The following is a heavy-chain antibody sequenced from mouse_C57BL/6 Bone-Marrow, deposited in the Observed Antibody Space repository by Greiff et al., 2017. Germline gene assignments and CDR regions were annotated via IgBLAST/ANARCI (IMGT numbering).Heavy chain of an antibody. D-gene: IGHD1-3*01. CDR3: ARHKSFYWYFDV. CDR1: GFTFSSYG. Sequence: EVKLVESGGDLVKPGGSLKLSCAASGFTFSSYGMSWVRQTPDKRLEWVATISSGGSYTYYPDSVKGRFTISRDNAKNTRYLQMSSLKSEGTAMYYCARHKSFYWYFDVWGTGTTVTVSS. V-gene: IGHV5-6*01. CDR2: ISSGGSYT. J-gene: IGHJ1*03.